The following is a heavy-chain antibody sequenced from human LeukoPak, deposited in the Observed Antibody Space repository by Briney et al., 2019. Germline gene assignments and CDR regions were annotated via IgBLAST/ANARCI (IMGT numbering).Heavy chain of an antibody. CDR3: AKGRALVVRPYFDY. D-gene: IGHD2-15*01. V-gene: IGHV1-8*01. J-gene: IGHJ4*02. CDR2: MNPNSGNT. CDR1: GYTFTSYD. Sequence: ASVKVSCKASGYTFTSYDINWVRQATGQGLERMGWMNPNSGNTGYAQKFQGRVTMTRNTSISTAYMELSSLRSEDTAVYYCAKGRALVVRPYFDYWGQGTLVTVSS.